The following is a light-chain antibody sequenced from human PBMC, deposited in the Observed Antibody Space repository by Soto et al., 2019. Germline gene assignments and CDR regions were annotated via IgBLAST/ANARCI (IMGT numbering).Light chain of an antibody. CDR2: TAS. Sequence: DIQMTQSPSTLSASVGDRVTITCRASQSISTWLAWYQQKPGKAPKLLIYTASNLERGVPSRFSGSGSGTEFTLTISSLQPDDFATYYCQQHNSYPRTFGQGTKVDIK. V-gene: IGKV1-5*03. J-gene: IGKJ1*01. CDR1: QSISTW. CDR3: QQHNSYPRT.